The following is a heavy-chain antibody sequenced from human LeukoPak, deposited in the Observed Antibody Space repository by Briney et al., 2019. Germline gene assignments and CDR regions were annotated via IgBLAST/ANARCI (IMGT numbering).Heavy chain of an antibody. CDR3: ARHIFGVRGSDLNWFDP. CDR1: GFTFSSYA. Sequence: GSLRLSCAASGFTFSSYAMSWVRQPPGKGLEWIGSIYYSGSTYYNPSLKSRVTISVDTSKDQLSLKLSSVTAADTAVYYCARHIFGVRGSDLNWFDPWGQGTLVTVSS. V-gene: IGHV4-39*01. D-gene: IGHD3-10*01. CDR2: IYYSGST. J-gene: IGHJ5*02.